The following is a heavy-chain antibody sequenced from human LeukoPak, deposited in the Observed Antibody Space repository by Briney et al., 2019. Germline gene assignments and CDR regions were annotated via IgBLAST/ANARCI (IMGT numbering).Heavy chain of an antibody. D-gene: IGHD3-22*01. CDR2: IKQDGSEK. V-gene: IGHV3-7*01. CDR1: GFTFSSYW. CDR3: ASSTYYYDSSGYYYNY. J-gene: IGHJ4*01. Sequence: GGSLRLSCAASGFTFSSYWMSWVRQAPGKGLEWVANIKQDGSEKYYVDSVKSRFTISRDNAKNSLYLQMNSLRAEDTAVYYCASSTYYYDSSGYYYNYWGQGTLVTVSS.